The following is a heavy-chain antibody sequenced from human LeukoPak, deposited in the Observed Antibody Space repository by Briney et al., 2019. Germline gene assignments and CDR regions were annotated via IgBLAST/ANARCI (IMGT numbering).Heavy chain of an antibody. J-gene: IGHJ4*02. V-gene: IGHV3-7*01. Sequence: GGSLRLSCAASGFIFTDYWMNWVRQAPGKGLEWVAMIKYDGIDKKYLDSVKGRFTISRDNAKNSLYLEMNSLRAEDTAMYYCVRNRGWLRFDNWGQGTQVTVSS. D-gene: IGHD5-12*01. CDR2: IKYDGIDK. CDR1: GFIFTDYW. CDR3: VRNRGWLRFDN.